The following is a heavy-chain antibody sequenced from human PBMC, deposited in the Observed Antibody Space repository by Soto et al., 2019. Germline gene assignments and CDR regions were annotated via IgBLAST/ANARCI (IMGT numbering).Heavy chain of an antibody. CDR1: GFTVSNNY. J-gene: IGHJ4*02. Sequence: EVQLVESGGGLIQPGGSLRLSCAASGFTVSNNYMICVRQAPGKGLEWVSVIYSAGSTYYADSVKGRFIISRDSSKSTLYLQMNSLRAEDTAVYYWARGKWAVAASPIDYWGQGPLVTVSS. V-gene: IGHV3-53*01. D-gene: IGHD2-15*01. CDR3: ARGKWAVAASPIDY. CDR2: IYSAGST.